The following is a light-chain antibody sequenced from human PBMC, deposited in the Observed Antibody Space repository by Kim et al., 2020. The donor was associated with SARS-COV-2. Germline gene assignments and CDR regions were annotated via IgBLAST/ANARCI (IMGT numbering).Light chain of an antibody. Sequence: GQRVTISCSGSSPNIGSNYVFWYPQLPGTAPKLLIYRNNQRPSGVPDRFSGSKSGTSASLAISGLRSEDEADYYCAAWDDSLSGVVFGGGTQLTVL. CDR1: SPNIGSNY. CDR3: AAWDDSLSGVV. CDR2: RNN. V-gene: IGLV1-47*01. J-gene: IGLJ2*01.